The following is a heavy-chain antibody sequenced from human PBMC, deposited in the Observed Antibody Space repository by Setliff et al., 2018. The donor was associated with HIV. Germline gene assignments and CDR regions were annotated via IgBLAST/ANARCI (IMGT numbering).Heavy chain of an antibody. CDR3: ARDPASPDYYARFDY. D-gene: IGHD3-9*01. V-gene: IGHV3-21*01. Sequence: GGSLRLSCAVSGFSFINYNMNWVRQAPGKGLEWISSISRDSSYIYYADSVKGRFTISRDNAKNSLYLQMNSLRAEDTAVYYCARDPASPDYYARFDYWGQGALVTVSS. J-gene: IGHJ4*02. CDR2: ISRDSSYI. CDR1: GFSFINYN.